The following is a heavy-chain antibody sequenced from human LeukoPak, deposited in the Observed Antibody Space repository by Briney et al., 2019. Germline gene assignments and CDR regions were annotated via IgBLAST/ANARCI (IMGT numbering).Heavy chain of an antibody. CDR2: ISYSGST. V-gene: IGHV4-59*01. CDR3: ARDGDTAMILFAFDI. Sequence: SETLSLTCTVSGGSINRYYWSWIRQPPGKGLEWIGYISYSGSTSYNPSLKSRVTISVDTSKNQFSLKLSSVTAADTAVYYCARDGDTAMILFAFDIWGQGTLVTVSS. D-gene: IGHD5-18*01. CDR1: GGSINRYY. J-gene: IGHJ3*02.